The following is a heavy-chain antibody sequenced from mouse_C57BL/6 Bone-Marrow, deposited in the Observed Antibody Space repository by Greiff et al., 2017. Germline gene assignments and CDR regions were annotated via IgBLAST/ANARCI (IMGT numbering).Heavy chain of an antibody. CDR3: ASGGWLLHYAMDY. Sequence: VQLQQSGPGLAKPSQTLSLTCSVTGYSITSDYWNWIRKFPGNKLEYMGYISYSGSPYYNPSLKSRISITRDTSKNQYYLQLNSVITEDTATYYCASGGWLLHYAMDYWGQGTSVTVSS. D-gene: IGHD2-3*01. V-gene: IGHV3-8*01. J-gene: IGHJ4*01. CDR2: ISYSGSP. CDR1: GYSITSDY.